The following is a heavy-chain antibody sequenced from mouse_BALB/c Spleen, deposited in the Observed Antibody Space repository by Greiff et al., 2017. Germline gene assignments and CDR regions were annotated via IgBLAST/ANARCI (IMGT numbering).Heavy chain of an antibody. J-gene: IGHJ4*01. CDR1: GFTFSSFG. CDR3: ARYGYYYAMDY. CDR2: ISSGSSTT. V-gene: IGHV5-17*02. D-gene: IGHD2-2*01. Sequence: EVKLVESGGGLVQPGGSRKLSCAASGFTFSSFGMHWVRQAPEKGLEWVAYISSGSSTTYYADTVKGRFTISRDNPKNTLFLQMTSLRSEDTAMYYCARYGYYYAMDYWGQGTSVTVSS.